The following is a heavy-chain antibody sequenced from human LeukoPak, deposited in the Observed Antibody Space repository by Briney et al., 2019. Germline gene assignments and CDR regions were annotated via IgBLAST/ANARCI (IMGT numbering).Heavy chain of an antibody. V-gene: IGHV4-4*07. CDR2: MYPSGST. Sequence: PSETLSLTCTVSGGSIGNYYWSWLRQPAGKGLEWIGRMYPSGSTKYNPSLKSRVIISVDNSKNLLSLKLTSVTAADTAVYFCARDHYGSGSYKSYFDYWGQGTQVTVSS. D-gene: IGHD3-10*01. CDR3: ARDHYGSGSYKSYFDY. CDR1: GGSIGNYY. J-gene: IGHJ4*02.